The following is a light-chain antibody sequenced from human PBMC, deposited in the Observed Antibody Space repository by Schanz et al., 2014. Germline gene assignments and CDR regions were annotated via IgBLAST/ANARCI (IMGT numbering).Light chain of an antibody. V-gene: IGKV1-5*03. Sequence: DIQMPQSPSTLSAAVGARVTITCRASQTVHKWVAWYQQKPGTAPKILIYEASSLEGGVPSRFSGSGSGTDFTLTISSLQPEDFATYYCLQYFTYWTFGPGTKVEV. CDR2: EAS. CDR3: LQYFTYWT. J-gene: IGKJ1*01. CDR1: QTVHKW.